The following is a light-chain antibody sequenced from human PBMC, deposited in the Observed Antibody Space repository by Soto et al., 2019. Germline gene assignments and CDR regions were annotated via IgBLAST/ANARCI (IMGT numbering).Light chain of an antibody. Sequence: DIQLTQSPSFLSASVGDRITITCRASQGIRSYLAWYQQKPGKAPKLLIYAASTLQSGVPSMFRGSGSGTEFTLTISSLQSEDFATYYCQQLNNYPITFGHGTRLEIK. V-gene: IGKV1-9*01. CDR3: QQLNNYPIT. J-gene: IGKJ5*01. CDR2: AAS. CDR1: QGIRSY.